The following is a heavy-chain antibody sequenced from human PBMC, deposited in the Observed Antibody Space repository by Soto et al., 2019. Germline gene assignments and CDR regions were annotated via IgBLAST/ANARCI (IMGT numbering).Heavy chain of an antibody. Sequence: GGSLRLSCAASGFTFSSYWMSWVRQAPGKGLEWVANIKQDGSEKYYVDSVKGRFTISRDNAKNSLYLQMNSLRAEDTAVYYCARGGGTYSSSWYDYWGQGTLVTVSS. CDR2: IKQDGSEK. V-gene: IGHV3-7*01. CDR3: ARGGGTYSSSWYDY. CDR1: GFTFSSYW. J-gene: IGHJ4*02. D-gene: IGHD6-13*01.